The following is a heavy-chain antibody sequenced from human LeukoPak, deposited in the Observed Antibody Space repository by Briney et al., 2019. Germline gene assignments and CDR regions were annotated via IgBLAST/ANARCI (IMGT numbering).Heavy chain of an antibody. J-gene: IGHJ4*02. V-gene: IGHV4-4*07. D-gene: IGHD4-17*01. Sequence: SETLSLTCTVSGGSIFSSYWSWIRQPAGKGLEWIGRIYTTGTTNYNPSLKSRVAMSVDTSKNQLSLKLTSMTAADTAIFYCARENDDYTFTWGQGILVTVSS. CDR3: ARENDDYTFT. CDR2: IYTTGTT. CDR1: GGSIFSSY.